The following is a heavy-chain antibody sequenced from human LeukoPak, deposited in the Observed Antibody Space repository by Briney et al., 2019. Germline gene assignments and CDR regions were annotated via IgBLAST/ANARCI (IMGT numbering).Heavy chain of an antibody. CDR1: GYTFTSYG. J-gene: IGHJ5*02. D-gene: IGHD3-10*01. CDR3: ARVGGSSYYGSGSS. V-gene: IGHV1-18*04. CDR2: ISAYNGNT. Sequence: ASVKVSCKASGYTFTSYGISWVRQAPGLGLEWMGWISAYNGNTNYAQKLQGRVTMTTDTSTSRAYMELRSLRSDDTAVYYRARVGGSSYYGSGSSWGQGTLVTVSS.